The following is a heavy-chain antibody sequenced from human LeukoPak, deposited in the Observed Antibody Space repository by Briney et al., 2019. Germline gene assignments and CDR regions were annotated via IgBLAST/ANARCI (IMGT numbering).Heavy chain of an antibody. CDR1: GYTFTGYY. D-gene: IGHD4-23*01. Sequence: ASVKVSCKASGYTFTGYYMHWVRQAPGQGLEWMGWINPNSGGTNYAQKFQGRVTMTRDTSISTAYMELSRLRSDDTAVYYRARDTSGGKVVDYWGQGTLVTVSS. V-gene: IGHV1-2*02. CDR3: ARDTSGGKVVDY. CDR2: INPNSGGT. J-gene: IGHJ4*02.